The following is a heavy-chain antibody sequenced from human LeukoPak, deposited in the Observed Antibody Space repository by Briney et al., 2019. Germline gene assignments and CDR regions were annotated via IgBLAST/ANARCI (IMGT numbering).Heavy chain of an antibody. CDR1: GFSLADAT. CDR2: INWNSGTM. CDR3: AKDPSMDV. J-gene: IGHJ6*03. Sequence: GGSLRLSCAASGFSLADATMHWVRQVPGKGLEWVSGINWNSGTMGYADSVKGRFTVSRDNAKNSLYLQMNSLKTEDTALYYCAKDPSMDVWGKGTTVTVSS. V-gene: IGHV3-9*01.